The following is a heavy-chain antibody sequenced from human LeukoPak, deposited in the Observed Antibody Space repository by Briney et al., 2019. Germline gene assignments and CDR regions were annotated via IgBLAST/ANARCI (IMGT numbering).Heavy chain of an antibody. CDR2: LNTKSGTP. CDR1: GYTFSRNA. Sequence: GASVKVSCKASGYTFSRNAINWVRQAPGQGLEWMGFLNTKSGTPTFPQGFTGRLVFSLDISVSTAYLQISHLTPENTAVYYCARRSPSADAFDIWGQGTMVTVSS. CDR3: ARRSPSADAFDI. V-gene: IGHV7-4-1*02. J-gene: IGHJ3*02.